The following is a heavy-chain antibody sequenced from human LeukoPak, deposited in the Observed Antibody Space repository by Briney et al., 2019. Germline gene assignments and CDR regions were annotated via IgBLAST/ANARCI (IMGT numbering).Heavy chain of an antibody. D-gene: IGHD3-10*01. CDR1: GFTFSSYS. Sequence: GGSLRLSCAASGFTFSSYSMNWVRQAPGKGLEWVSSISSNSSYIYYVDSVKGRFTISRDNAKNSLYLQMNSLRAEDTAVYYCARQIDYYGSGSLPDYWGQGTLVTVSS. CDR2: ISSNSSYI. CDR3: ARQIDYYGSGSLPDY. J-gene: IGHJ4*02. V-gene: IGHV3-21*01.